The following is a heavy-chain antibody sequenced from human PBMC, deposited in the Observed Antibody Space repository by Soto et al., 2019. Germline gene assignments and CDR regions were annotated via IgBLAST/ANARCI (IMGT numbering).Heavy chain of an antibody. D-gene: IGHD3-22*01. J-gene: IGHJ4*02. V-gene: IGHV4-30-4*01. CDR3: ARSTYYYDSSGFRY. CDR1: GGSISSGDYY. Sequence: PSETLSLTCTVSGGSISSGDYYWSWIRQPPGKGLEWIGYIYYSGSTYYNPSLKSRVTISVDTSKNQFSLKLSSVTAADTAVYYCARSTYYYDSSGFRYWGQGTLVTSPQ. CDR2: IYYSGST.